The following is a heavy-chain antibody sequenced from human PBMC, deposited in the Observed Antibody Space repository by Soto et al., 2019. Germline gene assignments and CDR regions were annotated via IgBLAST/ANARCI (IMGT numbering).Heavy chain of an antibody. CDR1: GGTFSSYA. J-gene: IGHJ3*02. CDR3: ARDRYSGYGTRENAFDI. CDR2: IIPIFGTA. V-gene: IGHV1-69*13. Sequence: SVKVSCKASGGTFSSYAISWVRQAPGQGLEWMGGIIPIFGTANYAQKFQGRVTITADESTSTAYMELSSLRSEDTAVYYCARDRYSGYGTRENAFDIWGPGTMVTVS. D-gene: IGHD5-12*01.